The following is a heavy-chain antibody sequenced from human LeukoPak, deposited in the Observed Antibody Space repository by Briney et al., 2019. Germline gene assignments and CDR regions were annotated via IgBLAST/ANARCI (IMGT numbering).Heavy chain of an antibody. D-gene: IGHD6-6*01. Sequence: PSETLSLTCTVSGGSISSGSYYWSWIRQPAGKGLEWIGRIYTSGSTNYNPSLKSRVTISVDTSKNQFSLKLSSVTAADTAVYYCASTEYSSSHYRPPLGYYMDVWGKGTTVTVSS. J-gene: IGHJ6*03. V-gene: IGHV4-61*02. CDR2: IYTSGST. CDR3: ASTEYSSSHYRPPLGYYMDV. CDR1: GGSISSGSYY.